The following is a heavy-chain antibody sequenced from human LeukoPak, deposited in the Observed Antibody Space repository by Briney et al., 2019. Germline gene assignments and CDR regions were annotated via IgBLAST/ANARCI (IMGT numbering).Heavy chain of an antibody. V-gene: IGHV1-69*05. CDR2: IIPILGTA. Sequence: SVKVSCKASGGTFSSYAISWVRQAPGQGLEWMGGIIPILGTANYAQKFQGRVTITTDESTSTAYMELSSLRSEDTAVYYCARAAHITIFGVSLPRAFDIWGQGTMVTVSS. CDR1: GGTFSSYA. J-gene: IGHJ3*02. CDR3: ARAAHITIFGVSLPRAFDI. D-gene: IGHD3-3*01.